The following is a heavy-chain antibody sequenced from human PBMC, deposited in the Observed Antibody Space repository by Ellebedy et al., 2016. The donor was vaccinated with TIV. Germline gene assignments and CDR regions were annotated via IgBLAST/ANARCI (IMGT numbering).Heavy chain of an antibody. CDR1: GFIFRWYW. V-gene: IGHV3-74*01. Sequence: GESLKISCAASGFIFRWYWMYWVRQAPGKGLVWVARISGDASGTNHADSVKGRFTISRDNAKDTVYLQMHSLRVDDTAVYYCARSYCSGGKCYYSMDVWGQGTTVTVSS. CDR3: ARSYCSGGKCYYSMDV. D-gene: IGHD2-15*01. J-gene: IGHJ6*03. CDR2: ISGDASGT.